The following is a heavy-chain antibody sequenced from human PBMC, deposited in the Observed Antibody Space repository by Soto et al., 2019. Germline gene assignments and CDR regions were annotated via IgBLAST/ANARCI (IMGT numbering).Heavy chain of an antibody. CDR2: ISATGGGT. Sequence: GGSLRLSCAASGFKFSNYAMSWVRQAPGKGLEWVSLISATGGGTYYADSVKGRFTISRDNSHNTLYLQVHSLTAEDTAVYYCAKDRRAGGNSAFYYDFWGQGAQVTVSS. V-gene: IGHV3-23*01. J-gene: IGHJ4*02. CDR1: GFKFSNYA. D-gene: IGHD3-10*01. CDR3: AKDRRAGGNSAFYYDF.